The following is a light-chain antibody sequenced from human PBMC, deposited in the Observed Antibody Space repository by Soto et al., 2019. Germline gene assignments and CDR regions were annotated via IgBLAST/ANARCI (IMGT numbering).Light chain of an antibody. V-gene: IGKV3-11*01. CDR3: QERSNWPPWT. J-gene: IGKJ1*01. CDR1: QSVSTF. CDR2: DAS. Sequence: EIVLTQSPATLSLSPGERATLSCRASQSVSTFLAWYQQRPGQAPRLLIYDASHRATGVPARFSGSGSGTDFTLTISSLEPEDFAVYYCQERSNWPPWTFGQGTKVEVK.